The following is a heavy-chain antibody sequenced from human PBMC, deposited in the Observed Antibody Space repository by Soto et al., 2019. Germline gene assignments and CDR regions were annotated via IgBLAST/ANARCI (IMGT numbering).Heavy chain of an antibody. Sequence: GGSLRLSCAASGFTFSSYAMSWVRQAPGKGLECVSAISGSGSSKYYADSVKGRFTISRDNSKNTLHLHMNSLRPEDTAVFYCARGFYGLDVWGQGTTVTVSS. V-gene: IGHV3-23*01. J-gene: IGHJ6*02. CDR1: GFTFSSYA. CDR2: ISGSGSSK. CDR3: ARGFYGLDV.